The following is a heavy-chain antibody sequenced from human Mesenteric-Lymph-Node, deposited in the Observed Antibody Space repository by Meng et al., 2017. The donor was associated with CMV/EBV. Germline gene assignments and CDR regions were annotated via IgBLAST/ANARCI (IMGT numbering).Heavy chain of an antibody. D-gene: IGHD3-22*01. V-gene: IGHV1-69*04. CDR3: ARFTYYDSSGYPLYYFDY. CDR2: IIPILGIA. CDR1: SFTDYD. Sequence: SFTDYDIHWVRQAPGQGLEWMGRIIPILGIANYAQKFQGRVTITADKSTSTAYMELSSLRSEDTAVYYCARFTYYDSSGYPLYYFDYWGQGTLVTVSS. J-gene: IGHJ4*02.